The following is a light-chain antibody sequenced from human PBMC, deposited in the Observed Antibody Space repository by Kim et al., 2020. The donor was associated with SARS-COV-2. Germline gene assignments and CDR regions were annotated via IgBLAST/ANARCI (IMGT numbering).Light chain of an antibody. V-gene: IGKV1-12*01. J-gene: IGKJ1*01. CDR1: QDVREW. CDR3: QQSNTSPWT. CDR2: SVS. Sequence: ASIGDRVSINCRASQDVREWLDWYQHKPGKAPKLLIYSVSTMRSGVPPRFSGGRSGTDFTLTINGLQPDDFATYFCQQSNTSPWTFGPGTKVDIK.